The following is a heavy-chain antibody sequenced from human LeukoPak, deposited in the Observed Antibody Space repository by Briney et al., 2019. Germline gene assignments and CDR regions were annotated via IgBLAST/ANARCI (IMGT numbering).Heavy chain of an antibody. CDR3: ARGRWLQLVSAPDY. Sequence: SETLSLTCTVSDGSVSSGSYYWGWIRQPPGTGLEWIGNIYYSGSTYYNPSLKSRVTISVETSKNQFSLKLSSVTAADTAVYYCARGRWLQLVSAPDYWGQGTLVTVSS. CDR1: DGSVSSGSYY. D-gene: IGHD5-24*01. J-gene: IGHJ4*02. CDR2: IYYSGST. V-gene: IGHV4-39*07.